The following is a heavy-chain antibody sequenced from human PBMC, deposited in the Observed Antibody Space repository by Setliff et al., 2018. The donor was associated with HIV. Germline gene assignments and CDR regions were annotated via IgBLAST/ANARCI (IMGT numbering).Heavy chain of an antibody. CDR3: ARTDGYYEGSFDF. J-gene: IGHJ4*02. D-gene: IGHD3-16*01. V-gene: IGHV4-34*01. CDR1: GGSFTAYH. CDR2: INHSGGT. Sequence: SETPSLTCAVYGGSFTAYHWSWIRQPPGRGLEWIAEINHSGGTNHNPSLKSRITISVDTSKKQGSLKLTSGTAADTAIYYCARTDGYYEGSFDFWGQGILVTVSS.